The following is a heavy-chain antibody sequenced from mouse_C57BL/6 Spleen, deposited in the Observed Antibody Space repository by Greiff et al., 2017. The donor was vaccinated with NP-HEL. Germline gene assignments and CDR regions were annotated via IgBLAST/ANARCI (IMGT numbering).Heavy chain of an antibody. D-gene: IGHD1-1*01. J-gene: IGHJ2*01. CDR1: GFNIKDYY. V-gene: IGHV14-2*01. CDR3: ARETITTVVAGNYFDY. CDR2: IDPEDGET. Sequence: VQLKESGAELVKPGASVKLSCTASGFNIKDYYMHWVKQRTEQGLEWIGRIDPEDGETKYAPKFQGKATITADTSSNTAYLQLSSLTSEDTAVYYCARETITTVVAGNYFDYWGQGTTLTVSS.